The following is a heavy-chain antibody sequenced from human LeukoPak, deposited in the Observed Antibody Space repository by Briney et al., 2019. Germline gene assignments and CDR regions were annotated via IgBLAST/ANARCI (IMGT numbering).Heavy chain of an antibody. CDR2: IYPGDSDT. Sequence: GESLKISCKGSGNSFTSYWIGRVRQMPGKGQEWMGIIYPGDSDTRYSPSFQGQVTISADKSISTAYLQWSSLKASDTAMYYCARRGTYYDSSGYPFDYWGQGTLVTVSS. J-gene: IGHJ4*02. CDR3: ARRGTYYDSSGYPFDY. CDR1: GNSFTSYW. D-gene: IGHD3-22*01. V-gene: IGHV5-51*01.